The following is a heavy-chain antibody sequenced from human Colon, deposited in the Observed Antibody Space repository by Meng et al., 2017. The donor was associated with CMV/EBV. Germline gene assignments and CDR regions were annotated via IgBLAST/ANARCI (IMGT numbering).Heavy chain of an antibody. J-gene: IGHJ4*02. CDR3: ARDMGIYTNYVYY. Sequence: GESLKISCTASGLTFSNHWMTWVRQGPGKGLEWVANINEDGSDIYYADSVKGRFTISRDNAKNSLNLQMNTLRAEDTAIYYCARDMGIYTNYVYYWGQGALVTVSS. D-gene: IGHD3-16*01. V-gene: IGHV3-7*01. CDR2: INEDGSDI. CDR1: GLTFSNHW.